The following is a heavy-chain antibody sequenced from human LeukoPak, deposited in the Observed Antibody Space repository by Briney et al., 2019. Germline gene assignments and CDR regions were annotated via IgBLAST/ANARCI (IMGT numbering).Heavy chain of an antibody. CDR3: ASGGLVSRYLDH. D-gene: IGHD3-9*01. CDR2: IFYSGST. CDR1: GSSISSSTW. J-gene: IGHJ4*02. Sequence: SETLSLTCAVSGSSISSSTWWTWVRQPQGKGLEWIGEIFYSGSTNSNPSLKSRLTMSVDETKHEFSLKLTSVTAADTAVYYCASGGLVSRYLDHWGQGTLVTVSP. V-gene: IGHV4-4*02.